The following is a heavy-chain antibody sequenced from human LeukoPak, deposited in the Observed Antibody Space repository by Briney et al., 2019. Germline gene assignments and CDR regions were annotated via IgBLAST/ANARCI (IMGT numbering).Heavy chain of an antibody. Sequence: SETLSLTCTVSGGSISSYYWSWIRQPPGKGLEWIGYIYYSGSTNYNPSLKSRVTISVDTSKNQFSLKLSSVTAADTAVYYCARAVYYDSSGYPYYFDYWGQGTLVTVSS. CDR1: GGSISSYY. D-gene: IGHD3-22*01. V-gene: IGHV4-59*12. CDR3: ARAVYYDSSGYPYYFDY. J-gene: IGHJ4*02. CDR2: IYYSGST.